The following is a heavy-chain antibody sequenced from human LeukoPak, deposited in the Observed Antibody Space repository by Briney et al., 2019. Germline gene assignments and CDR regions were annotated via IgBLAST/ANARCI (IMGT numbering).Heavy chain of an antibody. D-gene: IGHD3-10*01. J-gene: IGHJ6*02. CDR2: IYYSGST. CDR1: GGSISSYY. V-gene: IGHV4-59*08. CDR3: ARHLVPYYYYYGIDV. Sequence: SETLSLTCTVSGGSISSYYWSWIRQPPGKGLEWIGYIYYSGSTNYNPSLKSRVTISVDTSKNQFSLKLSSVTAADTAVYYCARHLVPYYYYYGIDVWGQGTTVTVSS.